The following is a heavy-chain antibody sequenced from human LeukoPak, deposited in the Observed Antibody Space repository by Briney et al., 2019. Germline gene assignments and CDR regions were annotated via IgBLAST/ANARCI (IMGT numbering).Heavy chain of an antibody. CDR3: ATFPTTKIDY. CDR2: KNPDGGQE. Sequence: PGGSLRLSCAASGFIFSSYYMSWVRQAPGKGLECVAHKNPDGGQEPCVDSVKGRFTISRDNAQNSLSLQMNSLRVDDTAMYYCATFPTTKIDYWGQGTLVTVSS. J-gene: IGHJ4*02. CDR1: GFIFSSYY. D-gene: IGHD1-26*01. V-gene: IGHV3-7*03.